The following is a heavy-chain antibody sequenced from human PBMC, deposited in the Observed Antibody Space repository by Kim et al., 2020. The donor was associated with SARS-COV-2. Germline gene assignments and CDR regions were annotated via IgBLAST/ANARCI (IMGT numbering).Heavy chain of an antibody. CDR2: IYPGDSDT. D-gene: IGHD6-19*01. Sequence: GESLKISCKGSGYSFTSYWIGWVRQMPGKGLEWMGIIYPGDSDTIYSPSFQGQVTISADKSISPAYLQWSSLKASDTAMYYCARHVGSSGWYDAFDIWGQGTMVSVSS. J-gene: IGHJ3*02. CDR1: GYSFTSYW. V-gene: IGHV5-51*01. CDR3: ARHVGSSGWYDAFDI.